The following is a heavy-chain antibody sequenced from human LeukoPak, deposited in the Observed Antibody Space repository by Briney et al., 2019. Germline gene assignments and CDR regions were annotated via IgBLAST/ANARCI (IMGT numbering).Heavy chain of an antibody. J-gene: IGHJ4*02. Sequence: GGSQRLSCAASGFTFSGYYMTWIRQAPGKGLEWVSYISSRGTITYYADSVKGRFTISRDNAKNSLFLHMNSLRAEDTAVYYCASPPSGSSPDGDYWGQGTLVTVSS. D-gene: IGHD5-12*01. CDR1: GFTFSGYY. CDR2: ISSRGTIT. V-gene: IGHV3-11*01. CDR3: ASPPSGSSPDGDY.